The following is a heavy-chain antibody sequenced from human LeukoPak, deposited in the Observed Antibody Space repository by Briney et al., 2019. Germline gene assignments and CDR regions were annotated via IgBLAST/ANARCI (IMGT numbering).Heavy chain of an antibody. CDR2: INDSGTI. CDR3: ARRWNYGRNYYIDV. J-gene: IGHJ6*03. D-gene: IGHD1-7*01. CDR1: GGSFSHYY. V-gene: IGHV4-34*01. Sequence: SETLSLTCAVYGGSFSHYYWSWIRQSPGMGLEWIGEINDSGTINYNPSLMSRVTISVDKSKNQFSLKLTSATAADTAVYYCARRWNYGRNYYIDVWGKGATVSVCS.